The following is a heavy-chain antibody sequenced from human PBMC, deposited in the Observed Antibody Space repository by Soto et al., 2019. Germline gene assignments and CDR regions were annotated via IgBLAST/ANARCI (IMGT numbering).Heavy chain of an antibody. CDR2: ISWNSGTI. CDR3: AKAWGYEDYFDY. V-gene: IGHV3-9*01. D-gene: IGHD5-12*01. J-gene: IGHJ4*02. Sequence: GGSLRLSCVASGFIFDDYAMHWVRQAPGKGLEWVSGISWNSGTIGYADSVKGRFTISRDNAKNSLYLQMNSLRAEDTALYYCAKAWGYEDYFDYWGQGTLVTVSS. CDR1: GFIFDDYA.